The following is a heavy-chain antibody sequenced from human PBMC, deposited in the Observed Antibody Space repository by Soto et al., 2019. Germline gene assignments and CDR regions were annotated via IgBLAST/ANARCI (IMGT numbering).Heavy chain of an antibody. CDR2: IYSGGST. J-gene: IGHJ4*02. CDR1: GFTVSSNY. D-gene: IGHD4-17*01. Sequence: EVQLVESGGGLVQPGGSLRLSCAASGFTVSSNYMSWVRQAPGKGLEWVSVIYSGGSTYYADSVKGRFTISRHNSKNTLYLQMNSLRAEDTAVYYCARVHSGDYEGYFDYWGQGTLVTVSS. CDR3: ARVHSGDYEGYFDY. V-gene: IGHV3-53*04.